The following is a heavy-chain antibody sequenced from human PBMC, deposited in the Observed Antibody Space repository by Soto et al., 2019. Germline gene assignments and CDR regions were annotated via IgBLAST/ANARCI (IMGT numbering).Heavy chain of an antibody. CDR1: GFSFTTYG. D-gene: IGHD1-1*01. Sequence: QIQLVQSGAEVKKPWASVNVSCKTSGFSFTTYGVNWVRQAPGQGLEWVGWISPYNGNTYYAQRLQGRVTMTTDTSTSTAYMELRSLRSYDTAVYYCARYELKRPFDYWGQGTLVTVSS. CDR2: ISPYNGNT. V-gene: IGHV1-18*01. J-gene: IGHJ4*02. CDR3: ARYELKRPFDY.